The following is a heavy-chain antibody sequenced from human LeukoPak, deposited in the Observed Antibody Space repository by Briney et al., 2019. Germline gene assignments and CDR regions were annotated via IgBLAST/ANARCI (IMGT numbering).Heavy chain of an antibody. CDR3: SREPYSNYYYYYYMDV. Sequence: ASVKVSCKASGYTFTSYAMNWVRQAPGQGLEWMGWINTNSGNPTYAQGFTGRFVFSLDTSFNTAYLQINSLKDDEPAGYYCSREPYSNYYYYYYMDVWRKGTTVRVSS. V-gene: IGHV7-4-1*02. CDR2: INTNSGNP. D-gene: IGHD4-11*01. CDR1: GYTFTSYA. J-gene: IGHJ6*03.